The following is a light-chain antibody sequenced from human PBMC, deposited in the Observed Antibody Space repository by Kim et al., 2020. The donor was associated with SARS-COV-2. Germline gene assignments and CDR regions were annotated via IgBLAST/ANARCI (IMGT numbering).Light chain of an antibody. CDR2: NTN. Sequence: PGGTVTLTCGSSTGAVTSGHYPYWFQQKPGQAPTTLIYNTNNKHSWTPARFSGSLRGGKAALTLSGAQPEDETDYYCSLSYSGVRVFGGGTQLTVL. V-gene: IGLV7-46*01. J-gene: IGLJ3*02. CDR3: SLSYSGVRV. CDR1: TGAVTSGHY.